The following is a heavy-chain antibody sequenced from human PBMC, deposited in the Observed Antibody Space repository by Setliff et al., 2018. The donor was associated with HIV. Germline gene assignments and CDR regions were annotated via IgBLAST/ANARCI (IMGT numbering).Heavy chain of an antibody. CDR1: GGSIVRYY. D-gene: IGHD2-15*01. CDR3: ARLLVAGMLFDY. CDR2: IYYSGST. Sequence: PSETLSLTCSVSGGSIVRYYWTWIRQPPGKRLEWIGSIYYSGSTSYNPSLKSRVTISVDTSKNQFSLKLSSVTAADTAVYYCARLLVAGMLFDYWGQGTLVTVSS. V-gene: IGHV4-59*08. J-gene: IGHJ4*02.